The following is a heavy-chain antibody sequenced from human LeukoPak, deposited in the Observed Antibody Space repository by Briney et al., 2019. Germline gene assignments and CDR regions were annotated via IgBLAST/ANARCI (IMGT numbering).Heavy chain of an antibody. Sequence: GGSLRLSCSASGFTFSSYAMHWVRQAPGKGLEYVSAFSSNGGSTYYADSVKGRFTISRDNSKNTLYLQMSSLRAEDTAVYYCVKPGSRPVAVAALFDYWGQGTLVTVSS. J-gene: IGHJ4*02. CDR3: VKPGSRPVAVAALFDY. CDR2: FSSNGGST. D-gene: IGHD6-19*01. CDR1: GFTFSSYA. V-gene: IGHV3-64D*09.